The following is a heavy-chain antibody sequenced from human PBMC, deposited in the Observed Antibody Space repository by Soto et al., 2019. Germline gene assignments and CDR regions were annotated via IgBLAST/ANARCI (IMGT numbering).Heavy chain of an antibody. J-gene: IGHJ4*02. CDR3: AREPATAKPEGVDF. D-gene: IGHD1-1*01. CDR2: INPNSGGT. V-gene: IGHV1-2*02. Sequence: QGQLVESGGGVVQPGRSLRLSCAASGFTFSDYYIHWVRQAPGQGLEWMGWINPNSGGTKYAPKFQGGVTMTRDTSITTAYMELSRLRSGDTAVYYCAREPATAKPEGVDFWGQGTLVTVSS. CDR1: GFTFSDYY.